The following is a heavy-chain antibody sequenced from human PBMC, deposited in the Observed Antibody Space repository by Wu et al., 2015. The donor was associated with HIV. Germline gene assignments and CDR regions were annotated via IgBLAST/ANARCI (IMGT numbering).Heavy chain of an antibody. CDR3: ARQESPTVQVEEAGLFQH. Sequence: QVQLVQSGAEVKKPGSSVKVSCKASGGTFSSYAISWVRQAPGQGLEWMGRIIPIFGTANYAQKFQGRVTITADESTSTAYMELSSLRSEDTAVYYCARQESPTVQVEEAGLFQHWGQGTLVTVSS. V-gene: IGHV1-69*13. D-gene: IGHD4-17*01. J-gene: IGHJ1*01. CDR2: IIPIFGTA. CDR1: GGTFSSYA.